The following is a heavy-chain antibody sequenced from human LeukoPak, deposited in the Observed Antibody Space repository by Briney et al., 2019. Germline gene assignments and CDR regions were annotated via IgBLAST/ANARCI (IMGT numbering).Heavy chain of an antibody. CDR2: INSDGSRT. D-gene: IGHD3/OR15-3a*01. V-gene: IGHV3-74*01. CDR3: ARARGNNYGFFDY. Sequence: GGSLRLSCAASGFTFSSYWMHWVRQAPGKGLVWVSRINSDGSRTYYADSVKGRFTISIDNAKNTLYLQMNSLRADDTAVYYCARARGNNYGFFDYWGQGILVTVSS. CDR1: GFTFSSYW. J-gene: IGHJ4*02.